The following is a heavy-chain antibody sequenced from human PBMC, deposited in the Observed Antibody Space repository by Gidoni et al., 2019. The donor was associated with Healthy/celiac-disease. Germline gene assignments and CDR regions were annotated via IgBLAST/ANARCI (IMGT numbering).Heavy chain of an antibody. CDR1: GFTVSSNY. J-gene: IGHJ4*02. CDR3: ARSHASRSLDY. D-gene: IGHD1-26*01. Sequence: EVQLVESGGGLIQPGGSLRPSCPASGFTVSSNYMSWVRQAPGKGLEWVSVIYSGGSTYYADSVKGRFTISRDNSKNTLYLQMNSLRAEDTAVYYCARSHASRSLDYWGQGTLVTVSS. V-gene: IGHV3-53*01. CDR2: IYSGGST.